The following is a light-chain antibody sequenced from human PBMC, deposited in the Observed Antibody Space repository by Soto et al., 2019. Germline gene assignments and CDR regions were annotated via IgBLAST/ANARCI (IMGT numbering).Light chain of an antibody. CDR1: QSISSW. CDR2: KAS. Sequence: IQMTQSPSTLSASVGDRFTITCRASQSISSWLAWYQQKPGKAPKLLIYKASSLESGVPSRFSGSGSGTEFTLTISSLQPDDFATYYCQQYNSYPWTVGPVTKVEIK. V-gene: IGKV1-5*03. J-gene: IGKJ4*02. CDR3: QQYNSYPWT.